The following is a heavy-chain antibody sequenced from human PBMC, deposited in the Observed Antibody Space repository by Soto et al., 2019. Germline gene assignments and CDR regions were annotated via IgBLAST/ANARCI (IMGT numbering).Heavy chain of an antibody. Sequence: GGSLRLSGAACGLTFSSYAMSWAHKAPGKGLEWVSAISGSGGSTYYADSVKGRFTISRDNSKNTLYLQMNSLRAEDTAVYYRAKGAREADAFDIWGQGTMVTVSS. CDR3: AKGAREADAFDI. J-gene: IGHJ3*02. CDR1: GLTFSSYA. V-gene: IGHV3-23*01. CDR2: ISGSGGST.